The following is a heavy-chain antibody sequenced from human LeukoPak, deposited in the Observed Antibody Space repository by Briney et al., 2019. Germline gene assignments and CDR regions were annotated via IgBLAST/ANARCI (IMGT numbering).Heavy chain of an antibody. J-gene: IGHJ4*02. CDR3: AKRGKTSGFYYDS. CDR1: GFTFSSYG. V-gene: IGHV3-30*18. CDR2: VSYDGSEE. Sequence: GGALRLSCAASGFTFSSYGMHWVRQAPGKGRDWVAVVSYDGSEEYYADSVKGRFTISRDNSKNTLYLQMNSLSTEDTAVYYCAKRGKTSGFYYDSWGQGILVTVSS. D-gene: IGHD3-22*01.